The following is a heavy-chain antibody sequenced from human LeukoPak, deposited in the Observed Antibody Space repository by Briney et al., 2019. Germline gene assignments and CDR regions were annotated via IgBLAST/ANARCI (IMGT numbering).Heavy chain of an antibody. V-gene: IGHV3-66*01. J-gene: IGHJ3*02. D-gene: IGHD2-15*01. Sequence: PGGSLRLSCAASGVTVSSNYMTWVRQAPGKGLEWVSVIYSGGSTYYTDSVKGRFTISRDNSKNTLYLQMNNLRAEDTAVYYCATARGVFDIWGQGTMVTVSS. CDR2: IYSGGST. CDR1: GVTVSSNY. CDR3: ATARGVFDI.